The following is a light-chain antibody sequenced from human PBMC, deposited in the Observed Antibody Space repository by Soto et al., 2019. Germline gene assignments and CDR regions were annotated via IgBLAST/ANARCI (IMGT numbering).Light chain of an antibody. V-gene: IGLV1-40*01. Sequence: QSVLTQPPSVSGALGQRVTISGTGCSSNIEAAYDVHWYQELPGTAPKLLIYANNIRHSGVPDRFSGSNSATSASLAITGLHPEDEADYFCQSYDSSLRGHVFGTGTKVTVL. CDR1: SSNIEAAYD. J-gene: IGLJ1*01. CDR3: QSYDSSLRGHV. CDR2: ANN.